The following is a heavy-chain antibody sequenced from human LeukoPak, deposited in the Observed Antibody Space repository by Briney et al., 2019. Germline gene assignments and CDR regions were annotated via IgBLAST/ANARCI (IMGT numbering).Heavy chain of an antibody. CDR3: ARGWEEEAFDI. CDR1: GDSVSSGSYY. CDR2: IYYSGDT. Sequence: SETLSLTCTVSGDSVSSGSYYWGWIRQPPGEGLEWIGTIYYSGDTYYNPSLESRVTISVDTSKNQFSLKLSSVTAADTAVYYCARGWEEEAFDIWGQGTMVTVSS. D-gene: IGHD1-26*01. J-gene: IGHJ3*02. V-gene: IGHV4-39*01.